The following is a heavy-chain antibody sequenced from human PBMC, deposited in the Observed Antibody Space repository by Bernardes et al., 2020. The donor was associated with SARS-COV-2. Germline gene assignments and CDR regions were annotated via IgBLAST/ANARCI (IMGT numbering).Heavy chain of an antibody. CDR1: GGPISTSSYY. V-gene: IGHV4-39*01. J-gene: IGHJ5*02. CDR3: ARLRRFHIVVVVAYGYWFDP. D-gene: IGHD2-15*01. Sequence: TLSLTFTFSGGPISTSSYYWGWIRQPPGKGLEWIGSIYYSGSTYYNPSLKSRVTISVDTSKNQFSLKLSSVTAADTAVYYCARLRRFHIVVVVAYGYWFDPWGQGTLVTVSS. CDR2: IYYSGST.